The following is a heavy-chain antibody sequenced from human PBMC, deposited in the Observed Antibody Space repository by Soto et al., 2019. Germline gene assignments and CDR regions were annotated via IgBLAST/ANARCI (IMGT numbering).Heavy chain of an antibody. CDR1: GYSFTSYW. CDR3: ARHLVGSTRGNFDY. J-gene: IGHJ4*01. CDR2: IYPYDSDT. Sequence: GESLKISCKGSGYSFTSYWIGWVRQMPGKGMEWMGNIYPYDSDTRYSPSFQGQVTISADTSIATAYLQWSGLRASDTAMYFCARHLVGSTRGNFDYWGQGTLVTVSS. D-gene: IGHD2-2*01. V-gene: IGHV5-51*01.